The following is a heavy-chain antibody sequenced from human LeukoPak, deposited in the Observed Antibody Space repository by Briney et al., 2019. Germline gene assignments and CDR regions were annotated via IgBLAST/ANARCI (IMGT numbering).Heavy chain of an antibody. D-gene: IGHD5-18*01. CDR3: AREVAVSRYGLDY. J-gene: IGHJ4*02. V-gene: IGHV4-4*07. CDR2: IYTTGST. CDR1: AGSISRYY. Sequence: TETLSLTCNVSAGSISRYYWTWIRQSAGKGLEWIGRIYTTGSTNYDPSLKSRVTMSIDTSKSQFSLNLTSVTAADTAVYYCAREVAVSRYGLDYWGQGILVTVSS.